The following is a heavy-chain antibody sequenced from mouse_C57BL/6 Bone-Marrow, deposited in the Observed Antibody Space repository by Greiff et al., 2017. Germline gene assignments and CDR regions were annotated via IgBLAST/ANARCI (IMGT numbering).Heavy chain of an antibody. CDR1: GYTFTSYY. V-gene: IGHV1-66*01. J-gene: IGHJ4*01. D-gene: IGHD1-1*01. CDR3: AIYTVEAPGAMDY. CDR2: IYPGGGDT. Sequence: VQLQQSGPELVKPGASVKISCKASGYTFTSYYIHWVKQRPGQGLEWIGRIYPGGGDTKYNEKFKGKATLTADTSSSTASLQLSSLTSEDSAVYYCAIYTVEAPGAMDYWGQGTSVTVSS.